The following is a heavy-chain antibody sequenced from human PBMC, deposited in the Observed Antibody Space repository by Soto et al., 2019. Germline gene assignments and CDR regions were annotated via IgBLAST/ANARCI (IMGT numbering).Heavy chain of an antibody. CDR2: IYSGGSI. Sequence: EVQLVESGGGLIQPGGSLRLSCEASGFTVSDNYMSWVRQAPGKGLEWVSVIYSGGSIYYADSVKGRFTISRDNSKNTLYLQMQSLRAEDTAVYYCARGFPTMTYYGEYYFDCWCQGTLVTVSS. V-gene: IGHV3-53*01. CDR3: ARGFPTMTYYGEYYFDC. CDR1: GFTVSDNY. J-gene: IGHJ4*02. D-gene: IGHD3-10*01.